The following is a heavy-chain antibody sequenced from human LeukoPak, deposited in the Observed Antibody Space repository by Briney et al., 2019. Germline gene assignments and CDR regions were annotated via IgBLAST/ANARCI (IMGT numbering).Heavy chain of an antibody. V-gene: IGHV1-18*01. CDR3: ARGGDGYNYYYGMDV. CDR1: GYTFTSYG. CDR2: ISAYNDNT. Sequence: GASVKVSCKASGYTFTSYGISWVRQAPGQGLEWMGWISAYNDNTNYAQKLQGRVTMTTDTSTSTAYMELRSLRSDDTAVYYCARGGDGYNYYYGMDVWGQGTTVTVSS. D-gene: IGHD5-24*01. J-gene: IGHJ6*02.